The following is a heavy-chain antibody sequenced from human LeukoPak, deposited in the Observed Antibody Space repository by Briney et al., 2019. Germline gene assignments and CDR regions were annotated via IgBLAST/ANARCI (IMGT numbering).Heavy chain of an antibody. V-gene: IGHV3-48*03. D-gene: IGHD2-2*01. CDR2: ISGSGGTT. J-gene: IGHJ4*02. CDR3: VRVYCSSTSCSDYFDY. CDR1: GFTFSAFE. Sequence: GGSLRLSCAASGFTFSAFEMNWVRQAPGKGLEWLSYISGSGGTTLYADSVKGRFTISRDNAKNSLYLQMNSLRVEDTAVYYCVRVYCSSTSCSDYFDYWGQGSLVTVSS.